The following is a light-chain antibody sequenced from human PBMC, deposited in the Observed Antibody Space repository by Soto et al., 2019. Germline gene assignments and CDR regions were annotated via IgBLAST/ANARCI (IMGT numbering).Light chain of an antibody. CDR2: AAS. V-gene: IGKV3-20*01. CDR1: QSVSSSY. Sequence: DIVLTQSPGTLSLSPGERATLTCRASQSVSSSYLAWYQQKPGQAPRLLIYAASSRATGIPARFSGSGSGTDFTLTISRLEPEDFAVYYCQQYGSSSYTFGQGTKLEIK. J-gene: IGKJ2*01. CDR3: QQYGSSSYT.